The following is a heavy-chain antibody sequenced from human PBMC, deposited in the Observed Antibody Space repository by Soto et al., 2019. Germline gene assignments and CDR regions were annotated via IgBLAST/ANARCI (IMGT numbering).Heavy chain of an antibody. Sequence: ASVKVSCKASGYTFTSYEINWVRQATGQGLEWMGWMSPNSGKTGYAQKFQGRVTMTRNTSIITAYMELSSLRFEDAAVYYCAREGYAVAPDWGQGTLVTVSS. D-gene: IGHD6-19*01. CDR2: MSPNSGKT. CDR3: AREGYAVAPD. CDR1: GYTFTSYE. J-gene: IGHJ4*02. V-gene: IGHV1-8*01.